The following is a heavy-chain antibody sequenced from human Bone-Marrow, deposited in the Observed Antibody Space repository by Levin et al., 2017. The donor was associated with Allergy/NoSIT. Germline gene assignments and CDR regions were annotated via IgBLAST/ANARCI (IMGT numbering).Heavy chain of an antibody. V-gene: IGHV3-66*01. CDR2: LYSGGRT. CDR3: ARDIRSGYYDSSADDAFDI. Sequence: RPGGSLRLSCAASGFNVSTKYMTWVRQAPGKGLEWVSVLYSGGRTHYADSVKGRFTISRDNSSNTLYLQMNSLRAEDTAVYYCARDIRSGYYDSSADDAFDIWGQGTLVTVSS. CDR1: GFNVSTKY. D-gene: IGHD3-22*01. J-gene: IGHJ3*02.